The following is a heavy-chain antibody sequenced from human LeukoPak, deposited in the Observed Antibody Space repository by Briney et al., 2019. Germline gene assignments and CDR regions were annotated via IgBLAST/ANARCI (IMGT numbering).Heavy chain of an antibody. J-gene: IGHJ4*02. D-gene: IGHD3-22*01. CDR1: GFTFSPYW. Sequence: PGGSLRLSCAGSGFTFSPYWMSWVRQAPGKGLEWVANIKQDGSEKYYVDSVKGRFAISRDNAKNSLYLQMNSLRAEDTAVYYCARDGDVSGYSDWGQGTPVTVSS. CDR3: ARDGDVSGYSD. V-gene: IGHV3-7*01. CDR2: IKQDGSEK.